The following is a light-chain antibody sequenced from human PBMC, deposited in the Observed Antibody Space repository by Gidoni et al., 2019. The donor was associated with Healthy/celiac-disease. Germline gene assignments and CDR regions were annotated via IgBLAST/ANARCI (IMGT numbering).Light chain of an antibody. V-gene: IGKV1-39*01. CDR1: QSISSY. Sequence: DIQMTQSPSSLSESVGDRVTITCRASQSISSYLNWYQQKPGKAPKLLIYAASSLQSGVPSRFSGSGSGTDFTLTISSLQPEDFATYYCQQSYSTPRGTFGQGTKLEIK. CDR2: AAS. CDR3: QQSYSTPRGT. J-gene: IGKJ2*01.